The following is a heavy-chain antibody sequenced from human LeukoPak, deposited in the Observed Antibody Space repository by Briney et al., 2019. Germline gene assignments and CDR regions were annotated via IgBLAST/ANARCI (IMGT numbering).Heavy chain of an antibody. CDR3: ARERERYCTNGVCYSDPFDY. V-gene: IGHV3-66*01. J-gene: IGHJ4*02. D-gene: IGHD2-8*01. Sequence: GGSLRLSCAASGFNFNNYWMSWLRQAPGKGLEWVSVIYGGGNIYYADSVKGRFTISRDNSKNTLYLQMNSLRAEDTAVYYCARERERYCTNGVCYSDPFDYWGQGTLVTVSS. CDR2: IYGGGNI. CDR1: GFNFNNYW.